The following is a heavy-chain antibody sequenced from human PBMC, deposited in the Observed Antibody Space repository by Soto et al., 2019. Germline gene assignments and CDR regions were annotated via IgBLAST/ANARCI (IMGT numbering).Heavy chain of an antibody. J-gene: IGHJ4*02. CDR3: ARVGGLGAVAVDY. CDR2: IYHSGST. Sequence: QLQLQESGSGLVKPSQTLSLTCAVSGGSISSGGYSWSWIRQPPGKGLEWIGYIYHSGSTYYNPSLKCRVSISVDRSKNQFSLKLSSVTAADTAVYYCARVGGLGAVAVDYLGQGTLVTVSS. D-gene: IGHD6-19*01. CDR1: GGSISSGGYS. V-gene: IGHV4-30-2*01.